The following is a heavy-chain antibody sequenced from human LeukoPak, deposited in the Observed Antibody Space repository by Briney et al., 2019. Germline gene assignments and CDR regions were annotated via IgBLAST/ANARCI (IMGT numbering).Heavy chain of an antibody. D-gene: IGHD6-6*01. CDR2: IKQDGSEK. Sequence: GGSLRLSCAASGFTFSSYWMNWVRQAPGKGLEWGANIKQDGSEKYYADSVKGRFTISRDNAKNSLYMQMNSPRAEDTAVYYCARYSSSSNSGYYWGQGTLVPVSS. CDR3: ARYSSSSNSGYY. V-gene: IGHV3-7*01. CDR1: GFTFSSYW. J-gene: IGHJ4*02.